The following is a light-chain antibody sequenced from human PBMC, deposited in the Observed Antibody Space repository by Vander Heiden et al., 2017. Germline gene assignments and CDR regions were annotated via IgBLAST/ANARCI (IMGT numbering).Light chain of an antibody. V-gene: IGKV1-9*01. CDR3: QQLNSSPCT. CDR2: AAS. J-gene: IGKJ3*01. Sequence: DIELTQYPSFLSASVGDRVTITCRASQGISSYLAWYQQKPGKAPKLLIYAASTLQSGVPSRFSGSGSGTEFTLTISSLQPEDFATYYCQQLNSSPCTFGHGTKVDIK. CDR1: QGISSY.